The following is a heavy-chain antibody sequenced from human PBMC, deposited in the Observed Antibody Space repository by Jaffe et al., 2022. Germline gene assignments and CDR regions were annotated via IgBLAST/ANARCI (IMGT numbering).Heavy chain of an antibody. D-gene: IGHD4-17*01. CDR2: IYYSGST. J-gene: IGHJ6*03. V-gene: IGHV4-61*01. CDR1: GGSVSSGSYY. Sequence: QVQLQESGPGLVKPSETLSLTCTVSGGSVSSGSYYWSWIRQPPGKGLEWIGYIYYSGSTNYNPSLKSRVTISVDTSKNQFSLKLSSVTAADTAVYYCARESTVTTNYMDVWGKGTTVTVSS. CDR3: ARESTVTTNYMDV.